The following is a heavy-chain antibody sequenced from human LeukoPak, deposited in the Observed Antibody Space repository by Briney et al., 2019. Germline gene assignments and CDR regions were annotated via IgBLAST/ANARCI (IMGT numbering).Heavy chain of an antibody. J-gene: IGHJ4*02. Sequence: PGTSLRLSCAASGSTFSRYAFHWVRQAPGKGLERVAVILQDGTIKYYADSVKGRFTISRDNSKNTLYLQVHSLSTEDTAVYYCVREDFGNYYFDFWGQGTLVTVSS. CDR2: ILQDGTIK. D-gene: IGHD4-11*01. V-gene: IGHV3-30*04. CDR1: GSTFSRYA. CDR3: VREDFGNYYFDF.